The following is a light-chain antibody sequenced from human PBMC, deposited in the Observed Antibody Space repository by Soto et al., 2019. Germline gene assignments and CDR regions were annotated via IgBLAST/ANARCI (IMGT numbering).Light chain of an antibody. J-gene: IGKJ4*01. CDR2: GAS. Sequence: DIHMTQSPSSLSASVGDRVTITCRASQTISIYLNWYQQKPGKAPVLLIYGASTLQSGVPSRFSGSGSGTDFSLTISSLQPEDFATYYCQQTYNTPRSLTFGGGTKVEIK. CDR1: QTISIY. CDR3: QQTYNTPRSLT. V-gene: IGKV1-39*01.